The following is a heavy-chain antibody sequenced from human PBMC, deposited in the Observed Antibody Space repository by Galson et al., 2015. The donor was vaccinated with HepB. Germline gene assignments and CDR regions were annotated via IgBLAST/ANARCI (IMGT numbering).Heavy chain of an antibody. J-gene: IGHJ4*02. CDR2: ISSGSSTI. D-gene: IGHD3-22*01. Sequence: SLRLSCAASGFTFSTHSMSWVRQAPGKGLEWVSYISSGSSTIFYADSVKGRFTISRDNTKNSLDLQMKSLRDEDTAVYYCVRAGTDYYDSSGYYYDYWGQGTLVTVSS. V-gene: IGHV3-48*02. CDR3: VRAGTDYYDSSGYYYDY. CDR1: GFTFSTHS.